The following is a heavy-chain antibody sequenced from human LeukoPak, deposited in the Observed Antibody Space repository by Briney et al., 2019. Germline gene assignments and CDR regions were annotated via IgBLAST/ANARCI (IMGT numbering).Heavy chain of an antibody. Sequence: GGSLRLSCAASGFSFYNFAMSWVRQAPGKGLEWVSGISGSGGSIYYAESVKGRFSISRDVSKSMLYLEMKSLRVDDTAVYYCVKVSGRGPRGPFDSWGQGTLVTVSS. CDR2: ISGSGGSI. CDR3: VKVSGRGPRGPFDS. CDR1: GFSFYNFA. J-gene: IGHJ4*02. D-gene: IGHD1-26*01. V-gene: IGHV3-23*01.